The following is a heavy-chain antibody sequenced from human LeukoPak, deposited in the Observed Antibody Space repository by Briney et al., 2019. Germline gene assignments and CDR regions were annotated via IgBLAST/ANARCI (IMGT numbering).Heavy chain of an antibody. CDR2: ISYDGSNK. Sequence: GRSLRLSCAASGFTFSSYAMHWVRQAPGKGLEWVAVISYDGSNKYYADSVKGRFTISRDNSKNTLYLQMNGLRAEDTAVYYCARDQHLWFGGGQGTLVTVSS. CDR1: GFTFSSYA. J-gene: IGHJ4*02. V-gene: IGHV3-30*04. D-gene: IGHD3-10*01. CDR3: ARDQHLWFG.